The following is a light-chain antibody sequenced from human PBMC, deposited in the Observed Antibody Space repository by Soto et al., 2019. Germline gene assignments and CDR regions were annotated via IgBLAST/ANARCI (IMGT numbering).Light chain of an antibody. CDR1: QSVNNY. CDR2: DAS. Sequence: EIVLTQSPATLSLSPGERATLSCRASQSVNNYLAWYQQKPGPAPRLLIYDASNRATGIPARFSGSGSGTDFTLTISSLEPEDFAVYYCHQRTTWRPGMYTFGQGTKLEIK. CDR3: HQRTTWRPGMYT. V-gene: IGKV3-11*01. J-gene: IGKJ2*01.